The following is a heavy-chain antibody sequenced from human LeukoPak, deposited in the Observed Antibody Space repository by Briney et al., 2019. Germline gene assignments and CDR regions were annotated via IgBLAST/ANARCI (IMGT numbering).Heavy chain of an antibody. CDR1: GFTIYSSY. CDR3: LQFAY. J-gene: IGHJ4*02. D-gene: IGHD3-10*01. V-gene: IGHV3-66*01. Sequence: PGGSLRLSCTASGFTIYSSYISWVRRAPGKGLEWVSIIHNDDRTYYADSVKGRFTISRDSSKNTVYLQMNSLRVEDTAVYYCLQFAYWGQGTLVTVSS. CDR2: IHNDDRT.